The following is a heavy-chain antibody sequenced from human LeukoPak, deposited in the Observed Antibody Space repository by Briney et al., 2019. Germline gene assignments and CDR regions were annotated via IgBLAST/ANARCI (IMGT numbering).Heavy chain of an antibody. CDR2: ISSPGGNT. CDR1: GFILSSFA. Sequence: PGGSLRLSCTSSGFILSSFAMSWVRQAPGEGLEWVSSISSPGGNTYYADSVKGRFTISRDNSNNLVYLQMNSLRAEDTAVYYCAKTRNGYTTEYLQHWGQGTLVTVSS. D-gene: IGHD5-24*01. V-gene: IGHV3-23*01. CDR3: AKTRNGYTTEYLQH. J-gene: IGHJ1*01.